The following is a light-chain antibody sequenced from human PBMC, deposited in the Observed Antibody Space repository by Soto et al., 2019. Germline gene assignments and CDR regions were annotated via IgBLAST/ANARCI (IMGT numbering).Light chain of an antibody. V-gene: IGLV2-14*01. CDR2: EVS. J-gene: IGLJ2*01. CDR3: SSYTSSSTLV. CDR1: SSDVGGHNY. Sequence: QSALTQPASVSGSPGQSITISCTGTSSDVGGHNYVSWYQQHPGKAPKLMIYEVSNQPSGVSNRFSGSKSGNTASLTISGLQAEDEADYYCSSYTSSSTLVFGGGTKVTVL.